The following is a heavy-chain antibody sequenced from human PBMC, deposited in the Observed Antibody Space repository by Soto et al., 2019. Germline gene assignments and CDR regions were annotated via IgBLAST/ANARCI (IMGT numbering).Heavy chain of an antibody. Sequence: QMQLVQSGAEVKKPGASVKVSCKASGYTFTTYYIQWVRQAPGQGLEWMGVISPSGRTTTYAQKFKGRVTMTRDTSTSTVHMELSRLRSEDTAVYYCARQRSDRSGYNGGYNNYWGQGTLVTVSS. CDR3: ARQRSDRSGYNGGYNNY. D-gene: IGHD3-22*01. CDR2: ISPSGRTT. V-gene: IGHV1-46*01. J-gene: IGHJ4*02. CDR1: GYTFTTYY.